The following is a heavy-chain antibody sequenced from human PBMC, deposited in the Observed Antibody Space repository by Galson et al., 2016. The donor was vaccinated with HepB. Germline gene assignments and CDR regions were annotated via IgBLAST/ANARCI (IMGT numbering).Heavy chain of an antibody. CDR3: AKGDGGYYLVVDS. Sequence: SLRLSCAASGLPSNNYAMHWVRQAPGKGLEWVSLISGAGGGTYYADSVKGRFTISRDNSKTSLYLQMNTLRTEDTALYYCAKGDGGYYLVVDSWGQGTLVTVSS. V-gene: IGHV3-43*02. J-gene: IGHJ4*02. D-gene: IGHD4-17*01. CDR2: ISGAGGGT. CDR1: GLPSNNYA.